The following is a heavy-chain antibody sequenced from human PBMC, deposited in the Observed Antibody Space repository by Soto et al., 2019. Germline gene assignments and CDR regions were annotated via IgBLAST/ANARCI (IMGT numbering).Heavy chain of an antibody. D-gene: IGHD3-10*01. J-gene: IGHJ4*02. CDR2: ISAYNGNT. Sequence: ASVKVSCKASGYTFTSYGISWVRQAPGQGLEWMGWISAYNGNTNYAQKLQGRVTMTTDTSTSTAYMELRSLRSDDTAVYYCARVVLLWFGELSLFDYWGQGTLVTVSS. CDR3: ARVVLLWFGELSLFDY. V-gene: IGHV1-18*01. CDR1: GYTFTSYG.